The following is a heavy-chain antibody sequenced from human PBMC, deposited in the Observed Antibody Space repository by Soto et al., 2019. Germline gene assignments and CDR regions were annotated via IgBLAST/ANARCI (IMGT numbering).Heavy chain of an antibody. J-gene: IGHJ6*02. CDR2: TYYRSKWYN. D-gene: IGHD5-18*01. V-gene: IGHV6-1*01. CDR3: ARGSRYSYGQDYYYGMDV. CDR1: GDSVSSNSAA. Sequence: SQTLSLTCALSGDSVSSNSAAWNWIRQSPSRGLEWLGRTYYRSKWYNDYAVSVKSRITINPDTSKNQFSLQLNSVTPEDTAVYYCARGSRYSYGQDYYYGMDVWGQGTTVTVSS.